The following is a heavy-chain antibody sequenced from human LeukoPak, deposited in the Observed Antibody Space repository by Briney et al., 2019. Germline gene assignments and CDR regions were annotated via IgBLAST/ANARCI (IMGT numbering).Heavy chain of an antibody. J-gene: IGHJ4*02. Sequence: GGSLRLSCAASGVTFRSYGMHWVRQAPGKGLEWVALISSDGNDKLYGDPVEGRFTISRDDSRSTLYLQMNSLRVEDTAVYYCTTKVIRGNSGDDYDDCGQGTLVTVSS. CDR1: GVTFRSYG. D-gene: IGHD5-12*01. CDR2: ISSDGNDK. V-gene: IGHV3-30*03. CDR3: TTKVIRGNSGDDYDD.